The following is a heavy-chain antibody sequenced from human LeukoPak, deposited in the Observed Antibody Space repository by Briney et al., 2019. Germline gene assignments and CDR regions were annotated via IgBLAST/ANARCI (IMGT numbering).Heavy chain of an antibody. Sequence: GGSMRLSCVASGLTVSNHWMSWVRQAPGKGLEWVANIREERGQEYYVDSVKGRFTISKNSAKNSLYLQMNTLRVEDTAMYYCASLDTAKQPLANHWGQGTLVTVSS. V-gene: IGHV3-7*03. CDR3: ASLDTAKQPLANH. CDR2: IREERGQE. CDR1: GLTVSNHW. J-gene: IGHJ5*02. D-gene: IGHD5-18*01.